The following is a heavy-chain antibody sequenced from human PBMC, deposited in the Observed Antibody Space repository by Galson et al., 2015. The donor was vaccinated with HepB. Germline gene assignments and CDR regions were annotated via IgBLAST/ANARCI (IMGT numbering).Heavy chain of an antibody. CDR2: IYDSGNT. Sequence: TLSLTCAVSGGSINSGAYSWSWIRQPPGKGLEWIGYIYDSGNTYYNPSLKSRVSISLDTSKKRFSLHLRSVTAADTAVYYCARASPGYAYGTGDAFDIWGQGTLVTVSA. V-gene: IGHV4-30-4*07. CDR3: ARASPGYAYGTGDAFDI. D-gene: IGHD5-18*01. J-gene: IGHJ3*02. CDR1: GGSINSGAYS.